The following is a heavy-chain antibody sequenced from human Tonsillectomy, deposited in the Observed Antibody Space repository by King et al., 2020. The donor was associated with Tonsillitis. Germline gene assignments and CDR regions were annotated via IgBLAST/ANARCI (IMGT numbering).Heavy chain of an antibody. V-gene: IGHV4-38-2*01. CDR2: INYSGTA. Sequence: VQLQESGPGLVKPSETLSLTCAVSGYSISSGYYWGWIRQPPGKGLEWIASINYSGTAYYNPSLKSRVTISVDTSKNQFSLKLRSVRAADTAVYYCARSTNDSPYDYWGQGTLVTVSS. D-gene: IGHD2-8*01. J-gene: IGHJ4*02. CDR1: GYSISSGYY. CDR3: ARSTNDSPYDY.